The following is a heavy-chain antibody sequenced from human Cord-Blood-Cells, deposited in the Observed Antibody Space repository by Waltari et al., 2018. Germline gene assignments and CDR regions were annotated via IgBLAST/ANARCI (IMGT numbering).Heavy chain of an antibody. J-gene: IGHJ4*02. CDR1: GCSISSGGYY. V-gene: IGHV4-31*03. D-gene: IGHD2-15*01. CDR2: IYYSGST. CDR3: ARDLSGFGGNLDY. Sequence: QVQLQESGPGLVKPSQTLSLTCTVPGCSISSGGYYWTWIRQHPGKGLEWIGYIYYSGSTYYNPSLKSRVTISVDTSKNQFSLKLSSVTAADTAVYYCARDLSGFGGNLDYWGQGTLVTVSS.